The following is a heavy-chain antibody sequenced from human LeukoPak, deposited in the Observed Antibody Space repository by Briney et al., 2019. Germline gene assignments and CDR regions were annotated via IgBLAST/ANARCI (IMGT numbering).Heavy chain of an antibody. D-gene: IGHD2-2*01. CDR3: ARVRAPYCSSTSCSNIRFDP. J-gene: IGHJ5*02. CDR1: GFTFSSYG. CDR2: VWYDGSNK. V-gene: IGHV3-33*01. Sequence: PGRSLRLSCAASGFTFSSYGMHWVRQAPGKGLEWVAVVWYDGSNKYYADSVKGRFTVSRDNAKNSLYLQMNSLRAEDTAVYYCARVRAPYCSSTSCSNIRFDPWGQGTLVTVSS.